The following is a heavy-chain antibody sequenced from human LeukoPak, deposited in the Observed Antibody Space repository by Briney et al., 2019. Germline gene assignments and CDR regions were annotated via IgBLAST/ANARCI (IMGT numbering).Heavy chain of an antibody. Sequence: GGSLGLSCAASGFTFSSYWMSWVRRAPGKGLEWVANIKQDGSDKYYVDSVKGRFTISRDNAKNSLYLQMNSLRAEDTAVYYCAKEKTTGTYYVDYWGQGTLVTVSS. CDR1: GFTFSSYW. D-gene: IGHD1-7*01. V-gene: IGHV3-7*01. J-gene: IGHJ4*02. CDR3: AKEKTTGTYYVDY. CDR2: IKQDGSDK.